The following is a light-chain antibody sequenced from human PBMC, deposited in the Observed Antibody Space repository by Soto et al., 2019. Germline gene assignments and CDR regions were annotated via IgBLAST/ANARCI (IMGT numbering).Light chain of an antibody. CDR3: SSNAGSNNLQ. CDR2: EVN. J-gene: IGLJ2*01. V-gene: IGLV2-8*01. Sequence: QSALTQPPSASGSPGQSVTISCTGTSSDVGGHIYVSWYQQHPGKAPKLVIYEVNKRPSGAPDRFSGSKSGNTASLTVSGLQTEDEADYYCSSNAGSNNLQFGGGTKLTVL. CDR1: SSDVGGHIY.